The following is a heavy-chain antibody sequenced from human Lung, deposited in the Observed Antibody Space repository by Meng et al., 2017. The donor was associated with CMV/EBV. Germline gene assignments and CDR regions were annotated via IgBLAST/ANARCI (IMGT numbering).Heavy chain of an antibody. V-gene: IGHV3-30*02. D-gene: IGHD1-1*01. CDR3: ARDRPEELEP. CDR1: SFTFKNYG. J-gene: IGHJ5*02. Sequence: LXLTGAAYSFTFKNYGMHWVRQAPGKGLEWVASVRSDGSDEQYGDSVKGRFTISRDNSKNTLYLQMHSLRGEDTALYYCARDRPEELEPWGQGTLVTVSS. CDR2: VRSDGSDE.